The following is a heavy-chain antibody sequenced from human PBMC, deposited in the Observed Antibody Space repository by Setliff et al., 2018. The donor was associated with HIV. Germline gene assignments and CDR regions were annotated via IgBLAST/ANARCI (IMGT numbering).Heavy chain of an antibody. CDR1: GYTFMEYY. Sequence: GASVKVSCKASGYTFMEYYIHWLRQAPGQGLEWMGRISPQRGDPKYAQNFEGRVTLTRDTSINTVYMELTRLRSDDTAVYYCARDGMYSNGWTDHWGQGTLVTVSS. CDR3: ARDGMYSNGWTDH. D-gene: IGHD6-19*01. V-gene: IGHV1-2*06. J-gene: IGHJ5*02. CDR2: ISPQRGDP.